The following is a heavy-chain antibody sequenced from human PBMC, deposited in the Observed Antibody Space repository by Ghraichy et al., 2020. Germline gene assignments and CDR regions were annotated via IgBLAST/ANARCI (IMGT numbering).Heavy chain of an antibody. J-gene: IGHJ4*02. CDR1: GFTFSSYA. V-gene: IGHV3-23*01. CDR2: ISGSGGST. D-gene: IGHD3-10*01. Sequence: GGSLRLSCAASGFTFSSYAMSWVRQAPGKGLEWVSAISGSGGSTYYADSVKGRFTISRDNSKNTLYLQMNSLRAEDTAVYYCAKISDSGSYYRALGYWGQGTLVTVSS. CDR3: AKISDSGSYYRALGY.